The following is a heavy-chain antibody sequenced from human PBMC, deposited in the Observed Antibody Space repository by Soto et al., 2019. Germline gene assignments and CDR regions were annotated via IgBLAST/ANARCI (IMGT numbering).Heavy chain of an antibody. D-gene: IGHD3-22*01. V-gene: IGHV1-69*01. CDR3: ARDRYDSSGYYREYYFDY. Sequence: QVQLVQSGAEVKKPGSSVKVSCKASGGTFSSYAISWVRQAPGQGLEWMGGIIPIFGTANYAQTFQGRFTITADESTSTAYMELSSLRAEDTAVYYCARDRYDSSGYYREYYFDYWGQGTLVTVAS. CDR2: IIPIFGTA. CDR1: GGTFSSYA. J-gene: IGHJ4*02.